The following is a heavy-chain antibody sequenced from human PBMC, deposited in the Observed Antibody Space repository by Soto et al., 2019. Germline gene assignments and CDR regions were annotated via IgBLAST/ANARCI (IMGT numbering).Heavy chain of an antibody. J-gene: IGHJ4*02. Sequence: PSETLSLTCTVSVGSVSSGSYYWSWIRQPPGKGLEWIGYIYYSGSTNYNPSLKSRVTISVDTSKNQFSLKLSSVTAADTAVYYCARGKVEVDYYGSGSSPRPFDYWGQGTLVTVSS. CDR1: VGSVSSGSYY. D-gene: IGHD3-10*01. V-gene: IGHV4-61*01. CDR3: ARGKVEVDYYGSGSSPRPFDY. CDR2: IYYSGST.